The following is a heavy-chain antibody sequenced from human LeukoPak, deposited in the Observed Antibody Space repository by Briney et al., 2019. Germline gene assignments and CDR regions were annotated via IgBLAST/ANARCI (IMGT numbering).Heavy chain of an antibody. CDR3: ARSLLWFGGYYGMDV. CDR2: IKSKTEGGTT. Sequence: GGSLRLSCVASGFTIDKAWMTWVRQAPGTELEWVGRIKSKTEGGTTDYAAPVKGRFTISRDDSRNTLNLQMNSLRTEDTAVYYCARSLLWFGGYYGMDVWGQGTTVTVSS. D-gene: IGHD3-10*01. J-gene: IGHJ6*02. CDR1: GFTIDKAW. V-gene: IGHV3-15*01.